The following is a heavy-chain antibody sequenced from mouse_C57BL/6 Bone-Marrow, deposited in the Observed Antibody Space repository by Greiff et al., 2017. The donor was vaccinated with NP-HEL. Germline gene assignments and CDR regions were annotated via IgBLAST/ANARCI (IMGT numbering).Heavy chain of an antibody. CDR3: ARGNFPGVDY. D-gene: IGHD4-1*01. J-gene: IGHJ2*01. Sequence: QVQLQQPGAELVRPGTSVKLSCKASGYTFTSYWMHWVKQRPGQGLEWIGVIDPSDSYTNYNQKFKGKATLTVDTSSSTAYMQLSSLTSEDSAVYYCARGNFPGVDYWRQGTTLTVSS. CDR1: GYTFTSYW. V-gene: IGHV1-59*01. CDR2: IDPSDSYT.